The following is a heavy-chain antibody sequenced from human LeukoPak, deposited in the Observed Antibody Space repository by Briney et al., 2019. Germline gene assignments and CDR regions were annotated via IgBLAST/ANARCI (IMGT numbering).Heavy chain of an antibody. CDR2: INPSGGST. CDR1: GYTFTSYY. Sequence: ASVKVSCKASGYTFTSYYMHWVRQAPGQGLEWMGIINPSGGSTSYAQKFQGRVTMTRDTSTSTVYMELSSLRSEDTAVYYCAREGDIVVVPAAITLSYRGQGTLVTVSS. D-gene: IGHD2-2*01. J-gene: IGHJ4*02. CDR3: AREGDIVVVPAAITLSY. V-gene: IGHV1-46*01.